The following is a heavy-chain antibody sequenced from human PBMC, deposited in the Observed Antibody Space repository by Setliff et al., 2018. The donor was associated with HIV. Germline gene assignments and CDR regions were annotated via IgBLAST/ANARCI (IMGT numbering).Heavy chain of an antibody. Sequence: PGGSLRLSCAGSGSGGSGFTFSDYYMSWVRQAPGKGLEWLSYISSSGTTTYYADSVKGRFTISRDNAKNSLYLQMNSLRVEDTAVYYCARDYLYYNMYNGSPVYGMDVWGQGTTVTVSS. CDR3: ARDYLYYNMYNGSPVYGMDV. CDR1: GFTFSDYY. CDR2: ISSSGTTT. V-gene: IGHV3-11*04. J-gene: IGHJ6*02. D-gene: IGHD3-10*01.